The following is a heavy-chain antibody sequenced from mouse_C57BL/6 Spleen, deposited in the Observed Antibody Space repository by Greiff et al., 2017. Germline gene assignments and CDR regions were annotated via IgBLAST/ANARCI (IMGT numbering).Heavy chain of an antibody. CDR1: GYAFSSSW. V-gene: IGHV1-82*01. J-gene: IGHJ1*03. CDR2: IYPGDGDT. CDR3: AREDYYGSSGWYFDV. Sequence: VQLQQSGPELVKPGASVKISCKASGYAFSSSWMNWVKQRPGKGLEWIGRIYPGDGDTNYNGKFKGKATLTADKSSSTAYMQLSSLTSEDSAVYFCAREDYYGSSGWYFDVWGTGTTVTVSS. D-gene: IGHD1-1*01.